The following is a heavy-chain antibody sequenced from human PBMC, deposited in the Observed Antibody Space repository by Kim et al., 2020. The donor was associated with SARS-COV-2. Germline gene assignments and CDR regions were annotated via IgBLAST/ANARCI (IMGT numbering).Heavy chain of an antibody. Sequence: GGSLRLSCVASGFTVSSNYMSWVRQAPGKGLEWLSVLYAGGNIFYADSVKGRFTISRDNSKNTVFLQMNSLRAEDTAVYYCARDGRVTTNYNWFDLWGQGTLVTVSS. V-gene: IGHV3-66*01. J-gene: IGHJ5*02. CDR2: LYAGGNI. CDR3: ARDGRVTTNYNWFDL. D-gene: IGHD2-8*01. CDR1: GFTVSSNY.